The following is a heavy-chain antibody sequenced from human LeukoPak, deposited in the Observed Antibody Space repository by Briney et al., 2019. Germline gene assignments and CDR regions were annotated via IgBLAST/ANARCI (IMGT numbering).Heavy chain of an antibody. J-gene: IGHJ3*02. CDR2: IYHSGST. D-gene: IGHD3-22*01. V-gene: IGHV4-30-2*01. CDR3: ARARYDSSGYYPGTPRRYLNQPDDAFDI. CDR1: GASISSGGYS. Sequence: PSQTLSLTCAVSGASISSGGYSWSWIRQPPGKGLEWIGYIYHSGSTYYNPSLKSRVTISVDRSKNQFSLKLSSVTAADTAAYYCARARYDSSGYYPGTPRRYLNQPDDAFDIWGQGTMVTVSS.